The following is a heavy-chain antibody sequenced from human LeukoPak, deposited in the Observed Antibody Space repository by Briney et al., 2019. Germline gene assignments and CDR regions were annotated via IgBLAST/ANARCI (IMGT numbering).Heavy chain of an antibody. CDR1: GFTFSSYV. Sequence: GGSLRLSCAASGFTFSSYVMHWVRQAPGKGLEWVAIISYDGSNEYYADSVKGRFTISRDNSKNTLYLQMNSLRAADTAVYYCARVGQQLADFFDYWGQGTLVTVSS. CDR2: ISYDGSNE. CDR3: ARVGQQLADFFDY. J-gene: IGHJ4*02. V-gene: IGHV3-30*04. D-gene: IGHD6-13*01.